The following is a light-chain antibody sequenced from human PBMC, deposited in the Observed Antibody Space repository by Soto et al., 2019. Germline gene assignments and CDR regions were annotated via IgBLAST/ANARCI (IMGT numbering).Light chain of an antibody. V-gene: IGKV3-20*01. Sequence: EIVLTQSPGTLSLSPGERATLSCGASQSVTSNYLAWYQQKPGQAPRLLIFGASIRVTGIPDRFIGSGSGTDVTLTITRLEPEDVAVYYCQHYGTSLTTFGQGTKVEVK. CDR2: GAS. CDR1: QSVTSNY. CDR3: QHYGTSLTT. J-gene: IGKJ1*01.